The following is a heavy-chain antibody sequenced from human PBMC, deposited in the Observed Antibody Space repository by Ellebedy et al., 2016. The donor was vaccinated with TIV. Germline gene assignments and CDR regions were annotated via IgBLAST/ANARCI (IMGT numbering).Heavy chain of an antibody. Sequence: GESLKISCAASGFTFSSYAMSWVRQAPGKGLEWVSLISWDGGSTYYADSVKGRFTISRDNSKNSLYLQMNSLRTEDTALYYCARGGYNFDYWGQGTLVTVSS. V-gene: IGHV3-43*02. CDR2: ISWDGGST. D-gene: IGHD5-24*01. J-gene: IGHJ4*02. CDR1: GFTFSSYA. CDR3: ARGGYNFDY.